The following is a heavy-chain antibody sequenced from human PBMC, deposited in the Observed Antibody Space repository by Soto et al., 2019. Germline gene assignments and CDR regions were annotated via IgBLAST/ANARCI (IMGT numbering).Heavy chain of an antibody. CDR1: GFTFSNAW. CDR2: IKSKTDGGTT. V-gene: IGHV3-15*07. J-gene: IGHJ4*02. CDR3: TTDYGDYDAEYYFDY. Sequence: EVQLVESGGGLVKPGGSLRLSCAASGFTFSNAWMNWVRQAPGKGLEWVGRIKSKTDGGTTDYAAPVKGRFTISRDDSKNTLYLQMNSLKTEDTAVYYCTTDYGDYDAEYYFDYWGQGTLVTVSS. D-gene: IGHD4-17*01.